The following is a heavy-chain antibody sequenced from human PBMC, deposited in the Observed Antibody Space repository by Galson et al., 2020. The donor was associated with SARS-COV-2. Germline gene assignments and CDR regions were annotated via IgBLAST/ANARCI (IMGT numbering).Heavy chain of an antibody. Sequence: ASVKVSCKASGYTFTSHGISWVRQAPGQGLEWMGWISTYNGDTYYAPKVQGRITMTTDTSTSTAYMELRSLRSDDTAVYYCARDVWYYASGCEYWGQGTLVTVSS. V-gene: IGHV1-18*01. J-gene: IGHJ4*02. CDR3: ARDVWYYASGCEY. CDR1: GYTFTSHG. CDR2: ISTYNGDT. D-gene: IGHD3-10*01.